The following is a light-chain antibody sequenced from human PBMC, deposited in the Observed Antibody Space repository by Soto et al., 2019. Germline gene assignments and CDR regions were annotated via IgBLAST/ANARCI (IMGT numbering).Light chain of an antibody. CDR1: SSAVGSYNL. V-gene: IGLV2-23*02. CDR3: CSYAGSSTPLI. CDR2: EVS. Sequence: QSVLTQPASVSGSPGQSITISFTGTSSAVGSYNLVSWYQQHPGKAPKLMIYEVSKRPSGVSNRFSGSKSGNTASLTISGLQAEDEADYYCCSYAGSSTPLIFGTGTKLTVL. J-gene: IGLJ1*01.